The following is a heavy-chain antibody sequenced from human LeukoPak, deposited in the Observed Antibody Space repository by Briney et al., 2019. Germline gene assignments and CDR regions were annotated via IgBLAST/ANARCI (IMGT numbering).Heavy chain of an antibody. Sequence: SETLSLTCTVSGGSISSYYWSWIRQPPGKGLEWIGYIYYSGSTNYNPSLKSRGTISVDTTKNQFSLKLSSVTAADTAVYYCERNKGRYGSGRVHFDPCGQGTLVTVSS. J-gene: IGHJ5*02. CDR3: ERNKGRYGSGRVHFDP. V-gene: IGHV4-59*01. D-gene: IGHD3-10*01. CDR1: GGSISSYY. CDR2: IYYSGST.